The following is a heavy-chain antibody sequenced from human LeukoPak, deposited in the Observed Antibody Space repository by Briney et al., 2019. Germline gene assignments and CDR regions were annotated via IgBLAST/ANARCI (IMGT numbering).Heavy chain of an antibody. CDR2: ISSSSTFI. CDR1: GFTFSSYS. J-gene: IGHJ4*02. Sequence: GGSLRLSCAASGFTFSSYSMNWVRQAPGKGLEWVSSISSSSTFIYYADSLKGRFTISRDNANTPMYLQMYSLRAEDTAGYYCARGIRDGYIQGSYYFDDWGQGTLVTVSS. CDR3: ARGIRDGYIQGSYYFDD. V-gene: IGHV3-21*01. D-gene: IGHD5-24*01.